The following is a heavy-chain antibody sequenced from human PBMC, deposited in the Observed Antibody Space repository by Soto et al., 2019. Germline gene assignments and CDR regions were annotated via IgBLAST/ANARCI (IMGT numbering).Heavy chain of an antibody. CDR1: GGSISSGGYY. V-gene: IGHV4-31*03. J-gene: IGHJ6*03. Sequence: QVQLQESGPGLVKPSQTLSLTCTVSGGSISSGGYYWSWIRQHPGKGLEWIGYIYYSGSTYYNPSLRSRVTISVDTSKNQFSLKLSSVTAADTAVYYCARIRLGYCSSTSCYLYADYYYYYMDVWGKGTTVTVSS. D-gene: IGHD2-2*01. CDR3: ARIRLGYCSSTSCYLYADYYYYYMDV. CDR2: IYYSGST.